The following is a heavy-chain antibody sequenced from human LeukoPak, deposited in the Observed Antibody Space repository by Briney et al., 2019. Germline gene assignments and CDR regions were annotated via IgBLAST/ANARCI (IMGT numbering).Heavy chain of an antibody. J-gene: IGHJ4*02. V-gene: IGHV4-4*07. Sequence: SETLSLTCTVSGGSISSHYWSWIRQPAGKGLEWIGRIYNSGSTNYNPSLKSRLTMSVDTSKNQFSLNLSSVIAADTALYYCARGPTYSSGAYFDYWGQGILVTVSS. CDR2: IYNSGST. D-gene: IGHD6-19*01. CDR3: ARGPTYSSGAYFDY. CDR1: GGSISSHY.